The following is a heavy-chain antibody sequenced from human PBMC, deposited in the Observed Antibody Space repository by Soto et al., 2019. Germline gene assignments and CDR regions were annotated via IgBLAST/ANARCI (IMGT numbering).Heavy chain of an antibody. J-gene: IGHJ5*02. CDR1: GGSISSINW. Sequence: SETLSLTFAVSGGSISSINWWSWVRQPPGKGLEWIGEIYHSGSTNYNPSLKSRVTISVDKSKNQFSLKLSSVTAADTAVYYCARMVVVAAMYWFDPWGQGTLVTVSS. CDR3: ARMVVVAAMYWFDP. V-gene: IGHV4-4*02. D-gene: IGHD2-15*01. CDR2: IYHSGST.